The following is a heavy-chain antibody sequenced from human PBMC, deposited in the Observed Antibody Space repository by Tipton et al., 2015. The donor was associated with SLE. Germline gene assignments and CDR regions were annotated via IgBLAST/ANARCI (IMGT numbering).Heavy chain of an antibody. D-gene: IGHD2-2*01. CDR1: GGSISSSSYY. J-gene: IGHJ3*01. V-gene: IGHV4-61*02. CDR3: ARDPDSTSPGG. CDR2: IYTSGST. Sequence: LRLSCTVSGGSISSSSYYWGWIRQPAGKGLEWIGRIYTSGSTNYNPSLKSRVTISVDTSKNQFSLKLSSVTAADTAVYYCARDPDSTSPGGWGQGTMVTVSS.